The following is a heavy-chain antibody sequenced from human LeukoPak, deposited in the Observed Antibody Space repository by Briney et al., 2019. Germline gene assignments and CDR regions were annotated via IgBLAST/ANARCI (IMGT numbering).Heavy chain of an antibody. CDR2: IYSGGST. Sequence: GGSLRLSCAASGVTVSSDYMSWVRQAPGKGLEWVSVIYSGGSTYYADSVKGRFTISRDNAKRSLYLQMDSLRAGDTAVYFCASYIVGPTLDYWGQGTLVTVSS. V-gene: IGHV3-66*01. CDR1: GVTVSSDY. D-gene: IGHD1-26*01. J-gene: IGHJ4*02. CDR3: ASYIVGPTLDY.